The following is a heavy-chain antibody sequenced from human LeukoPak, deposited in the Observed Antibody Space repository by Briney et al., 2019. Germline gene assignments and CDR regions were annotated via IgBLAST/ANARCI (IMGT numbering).Heavy chain of an antibody. Sequence: ASVKVSCKASGYTFTGYYMHWVRQAPGQGLEWMGWINPNSGGTNYAQKFQGRVTMTRDTSISTAYMELSRLRSDDTAVYYCARGRINIAVAGTPITWFDPWGQGTLVTVSS. J-gene: IGHJ5*02. CDR3: ARGRINIAVAGTPITWFDP. D-gene: IGHD6-19*01. V-gene: IGHV1-2*02. CDR2: INPNSGGT. CDR1: GYTFTGYY.